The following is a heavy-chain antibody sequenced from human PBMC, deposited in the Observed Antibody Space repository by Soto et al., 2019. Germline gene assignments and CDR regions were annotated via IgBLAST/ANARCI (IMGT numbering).Heavy chain of an antibody. J-gene: IGHJ6*02. Sequence: QVQLVQSGAEVKKPGSSVKVSCKASGGTFSSYTISWVRQAPGQGLEWMGRIIPILGIANYAQKFQGRVTITADKSTSTAYMELSSLRSEDTAVYYCASGYCSSTSCPGVYYYGMDVWGQGTTVTVSS. CDR3: ASGYCSSTSCPGVYYYGMDV. D-gene: IGHD2-2*03. V-gene: IGHV1-69*02. CDR1: GGTFSSYT. CDR2: IIPILGIA.